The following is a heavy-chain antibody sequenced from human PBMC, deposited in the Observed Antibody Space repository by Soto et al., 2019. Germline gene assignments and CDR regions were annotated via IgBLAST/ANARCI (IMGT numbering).Heavy chain of an antibody. CDR1: GDSITSGVHY. CDR3: ARARIMLTLGGGWGKGGIDS. D-gene: IGHD3-16*01. Sequence: PSETLSLTCTVSGDSITSGVHYWSWIRQHPGKGLEWIGYIFYSGISYYNPSLRSRVTISVDTSKNQFSLTLSSVTAADTAVYYWARARIMLTLGGGWGKGGIDSGGQEPRFTVP. J-gene: IGHJ4*02. CDR2: IFYSGIS. V-gene: IGHV4-31*03.